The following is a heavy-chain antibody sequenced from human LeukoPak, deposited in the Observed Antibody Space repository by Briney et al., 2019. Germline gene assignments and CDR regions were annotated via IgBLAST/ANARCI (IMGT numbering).Heavy chain of an antibody. CDR3: ARDIHSVAFDI. V-gene: IGHV3-21*01. Sequence: GGSLRLSCAASGFTFTGYTINWVRQAPGKGLDWVSCISSSTTDIYYADSVKGRFTISRDNAKRSVYLQMNSLRVEDTAVYYCARDIHSVAFDIWGQGTMVTVSS. CDR1: GFTFTGYT. J-gene: IGHJ3*02. CDR2: ISSSTTDI.